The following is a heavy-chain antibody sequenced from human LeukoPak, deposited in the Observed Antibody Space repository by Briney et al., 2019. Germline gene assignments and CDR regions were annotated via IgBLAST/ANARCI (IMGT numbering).Heavy chain of an antibody. D-gene: IGHD3-3*01. CDR1: GGSISSGGYY. Sequence: SETLSLTCTVSGGSISSGGYYWRWIRQHPGKGLEWIGYIYYSGSTYYNPSLKSRVTISVDTSKNQFSLKLSSVTAADTAVYYCAVELRFLGFDIWGQGTMVTVSS. V-gene: IGHV4-31*03. J-gene: IGHJ3*02. CDR2: IYYSGST. CDR3: AVELRFLGFDI.